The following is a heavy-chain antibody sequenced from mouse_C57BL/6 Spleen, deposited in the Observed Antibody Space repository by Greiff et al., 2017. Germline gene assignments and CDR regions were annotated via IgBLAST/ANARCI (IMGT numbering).Heavy chain of an antibody. CDR2: IRNKANGYTT. CDR3: AGYYYGSSNFDY. Sequence: VKPMESGGGLVQPGGFLSLSCAASGFTFTDYYMSWVRQPPGKALEWLGFIRNKANGYTTEYSASVKGRFTISRDNSQSILYLQMNALRAEDSATYYCAGYYYGSSNFDYWGQGTTLTVSS. J-gene: IGHJ2*01. D-gene: IGHD1-1*01. V-gene: IGHV7-3*01. CDR1: GFTFTDYY.